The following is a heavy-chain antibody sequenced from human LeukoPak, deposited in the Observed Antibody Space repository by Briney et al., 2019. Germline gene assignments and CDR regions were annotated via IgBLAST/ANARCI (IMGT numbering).Heavy chain of an antibody. CDR3: ARGGPPSSGSYYKRRWFDP. D-gene: IGHD3-10*01. Sequence: SETLSLTCAVYGGSFSGYYWSWIRQPPGKGLEWIGEINHRGSTNYNPSLKSRVTISVDTSKNQFSLKLSSVTAADTAVYYCARGGPPSSGSYYKRRWFDPWGQGTLVTVSS. CDR2: INHRGST. CDR1: GGSFSGYY. J-gene: IGHJ5*02. V-gene: IGHV4-34*01.